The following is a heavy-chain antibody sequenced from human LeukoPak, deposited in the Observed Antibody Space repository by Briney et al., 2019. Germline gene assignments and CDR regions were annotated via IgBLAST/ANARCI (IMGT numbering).Heavy chain of an antibody. CDR3: ARGSIAVAEYYFDY. Sequence: ASVKVSCKASGYTFTSYGISWVRQAPGQGLEWMGWISAYNSNTNYAQKLQGRVTMTTDTSTSTAYMELRSLRSDDTAVYYCARGSIAVAEYYFDYWGQGTLVTVSS. CDR2: ISAYNSNT. J-gene: IGHJ4*02. V-gene: IGHV1-18*01. D-gene: IGHD6-19*01. CDR1: GYTFTSYG.